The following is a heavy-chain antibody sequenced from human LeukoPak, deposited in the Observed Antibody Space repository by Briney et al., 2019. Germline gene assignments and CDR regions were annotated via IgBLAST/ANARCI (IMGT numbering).Heavy chain of an antibody. V-gene: IGHV4-59*01. CDR3: ARVGGSNFYNYGMDV. Sequence: SETLSLTCTVSDDSIGNYYWSWIRQSPGKGLEWIGYIYFSGSTNYNPSLKRRVTMSVVTSKNQFSLRLTSVTVADTATYYCARVGGSNFYNYGMDVWGQGTTAIVSS. D-gene: IGHD4-11*01. CDR1: DDSIGNYY. CDR2: IYFSGST. J-gene: IGHJ6*02.